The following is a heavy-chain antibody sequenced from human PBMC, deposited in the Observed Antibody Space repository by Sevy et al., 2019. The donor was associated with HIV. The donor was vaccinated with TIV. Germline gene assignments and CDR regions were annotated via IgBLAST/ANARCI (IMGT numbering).Heavy chain of an antibody. V-gene: IGHV3-33*01. CDR1: GFTFSDYG. J-gene: IGHJ4*02. Sequence: GGSLRLSCAASGFTFSDYGMQWVRQAPGKGLEWVAVIWNDGSNKYYADSVKGRFTTSRDNSSNPLYLQMNGLRAEDMAVYYCARDVRGEGIRPGDLDYWGQGTLVTVSS. CDR3: ARDVRGEGIRPGDLDY. CDR2: IWNDGSNK. D-gene: IGHD3-10*02.